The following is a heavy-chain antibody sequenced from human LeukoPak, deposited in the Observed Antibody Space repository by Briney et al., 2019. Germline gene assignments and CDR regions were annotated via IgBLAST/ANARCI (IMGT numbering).Heavy chain of an antibody. J-gene: IGHJ4*02. CDR2: ISSSSSTI. V-gene: IGHV3-48*01. CDR3: ATGQGSRWDN. Sequence: GGSLRLSCAASGFTFSSYSMNWVRQAPGKGLEWVSYISSSSSTIYYADSVKGRFTISRDNAKNSLYLQMDSLRGEDTAVYYCATGQGSRWDNWGLGTLVTVSS. D-gene: IGHD6-13*01. CDR1: GFTFSSYS.